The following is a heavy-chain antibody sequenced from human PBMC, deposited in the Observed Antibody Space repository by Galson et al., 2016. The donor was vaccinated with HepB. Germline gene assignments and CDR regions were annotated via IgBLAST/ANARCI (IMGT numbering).Heavy chain of an antibody. CDR1: GGSISSGGNY. CDR3: ARDRRVATTHFFYFGMDV. CDR2: IHYRGTT. D-gene: IGHD5-12*01. Sequence: TLFLTCTVSGGSISSGGNYWSWIRQRPGKGLEWIGCIHYRGTTYYDPSLRSRVTISLDTSKNQFSLNLTSVTAADTAVYYCARDRRVATTHFFYFGMDVWDRGTTVTVSS. V-gene: IGHV4-31*03. J-gene: IGHJ6*04.